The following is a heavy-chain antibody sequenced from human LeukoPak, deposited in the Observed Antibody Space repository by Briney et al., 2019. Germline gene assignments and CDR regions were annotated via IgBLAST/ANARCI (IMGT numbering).Heavy chain of an antibody. CDR1: GYTFTSYD. CDR2: MNPNSGIT. Sequence: GASVKVSCKASGYTFTSYDINWVRQATGQGLEWMGWMNPNSGITGYAQKFQGRVTMTRNTSISTAYMELSSLRSEDTAVYYCARETGYYGSGSYYIFWGQGTLVTVSS. D-gene: IGHD3-10*01. V-gene: IGHV1-8*01. J-gene: IGHJ4*02. CDR3: ARETGYYGSGSYYIF.